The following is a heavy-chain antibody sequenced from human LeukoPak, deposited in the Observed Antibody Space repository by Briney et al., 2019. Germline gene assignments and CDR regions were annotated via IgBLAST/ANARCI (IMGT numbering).Heavy chain of an antibody. J-gene: IGHJ4*02. CDR3: ARSVGYGDYDYFDY. Sequence: GRSLRLSCAASGFTFSSYGMHWVRQAPGKGLEWVAVISYDGSNKYYADSVKGRFAIPRDNSKNTLYLQMNSLRAEDTAVYYCARSVGYGDYDYFDYWGQGTLVTVSS. CDR2: ISYDGSNK. CDR1: GFTFSSYG. D-gene: IGHD4-17*01. V-gene: IGHV3-30*03.